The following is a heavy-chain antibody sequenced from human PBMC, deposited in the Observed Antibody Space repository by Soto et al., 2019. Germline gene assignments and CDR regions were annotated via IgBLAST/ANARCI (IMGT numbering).Heavy chain of an antibody. Sequence: PSETLALTVAVYGGSFGCYYWSGIRQPPGKGLEWIGESTHSGSTNYNPSLKSRVTISVDTAKNQFSLKLSSVTAADTPVYYCPRPSTVGATGWYYFDPWRQGTLVTV. J-gene: IGHJ4*02. D-gene: IGHD1-26*01. CDR3: PRPSTVGATGWYYFDP. CDR1: GGSFGCYY. CDR2: STHSGST. V-gene: IGHV4-34*01.